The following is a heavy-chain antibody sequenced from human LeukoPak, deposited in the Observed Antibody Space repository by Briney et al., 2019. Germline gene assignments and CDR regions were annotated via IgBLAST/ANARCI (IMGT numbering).Heavy chain of an antibody. J-gene: IGHJ3*02. Sequence: PSETLSLTCTVSGGSISTYYWSWIRQPPGKGPEWIGYIYYSGTTNYNPSLKSRVTISVDLSKNQFSLKLSSVTAADTAVYYCARHRNYYDSSGYPDAFDIWGQGTMVTVSS. CDR1: GGSISTYY. CDR2: IYYSGTT. D-gene: IGHD3-22*01. CDR3: ARHRNYYDSSGYPDAFDI. V-gene: IGHV4-59*08.